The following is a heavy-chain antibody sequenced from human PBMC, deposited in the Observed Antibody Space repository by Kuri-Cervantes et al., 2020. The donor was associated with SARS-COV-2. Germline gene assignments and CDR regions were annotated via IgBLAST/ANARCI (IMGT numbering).Heavy chain of an antibody. CDR3: AENRDGYKLAFDI. CDR1: GFTFSSYW. J-gene: IGHJ3*02. D-gene: IGHD5-24*01. CDR2: ISSSGSTI. V-gene: IGHV3-48*04. Sequence: GESLKISCAASGFTFSSYWMTWVRQAPGKGLEWVSYISSSGSTIYYADSVKGRFTISRGNAKNSLYLQMNSLRAEDTAVYYCAENRDGYKLAFDIWGQGTMVTVSS.